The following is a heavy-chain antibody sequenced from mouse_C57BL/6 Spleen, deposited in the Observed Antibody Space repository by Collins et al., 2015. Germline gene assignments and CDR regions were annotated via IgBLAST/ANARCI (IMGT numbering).Heavy chain of an antibody. Sequence: GWINTYSGVPTYADDFKGRFAFSLETSASTAYLQINNLKNEDTATYFCARGELLLLRSLYFDYWGQGTTLTVSS. D-gene: IGHD1-1*01. CDR3: ARGELLLLRSLYFDY. J-gene: IGHJ2*01. CDR2: INTYSGVP. V-gene: IGHV9-3*01.